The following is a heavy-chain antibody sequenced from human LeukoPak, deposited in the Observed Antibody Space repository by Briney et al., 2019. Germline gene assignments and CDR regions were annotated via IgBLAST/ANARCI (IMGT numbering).Heavy chain of an antibody. CDR1: GFTFDDYG. Sequence: GGSLRLSCAASGFTFDDYGMSWVRQGLGKGLEWVSGINWNGGSTGYADSVKGRFTISRDNAKKSLYLQMNSLRAEDTVLYYCARSSVSAYAFDIWGQGTMVTVSS. CDR2: INWNGGST. V-gene: IGHV3-20*04. J-gene: IGHJ3*02. CDR3: ARSSVSAYAFDI. D-gene: IGHD6-6*01.